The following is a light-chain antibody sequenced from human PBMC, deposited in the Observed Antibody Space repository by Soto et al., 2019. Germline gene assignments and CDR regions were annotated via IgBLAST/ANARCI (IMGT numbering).Light chain of an antibody. Sequence: DMQMTQSPSCLSASVGHRVTLTCRASQSISTYLNWYQRKPGKAANLLIYDASSLQGGVPSRFSGSGSGTDFSLTISSLQAEDFATYYCQQSYSIPWTVGQGTQVEIK. CDR2: DAS. CDR3: QQSYSIPWT. J-gene: IGKJ1*01. V-gene: IGKV1-39*01. CDR1: QSISTY.